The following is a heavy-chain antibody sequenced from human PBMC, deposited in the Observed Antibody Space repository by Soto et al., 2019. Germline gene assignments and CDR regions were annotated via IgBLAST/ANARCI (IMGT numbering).Heavy chain of an antibody. Sequence: EVQLVESGGGLVHPGGSMSLSCAASGFTFRSYWMSWVRQAPGKGLEWVANIKQDGSEKYYVDSVKGRFTISRDNAKNSLYLQMNSLRAEDTAVYYCARVKRASDAFDIWGQGTMVTVSS. CDR3: ARVKRASDAFDI. CDR2: IKQDGSEK. J-gene: IGHJ3*02. V-gene: IGHV3-7*01. CDR1: GFTFRSYW.